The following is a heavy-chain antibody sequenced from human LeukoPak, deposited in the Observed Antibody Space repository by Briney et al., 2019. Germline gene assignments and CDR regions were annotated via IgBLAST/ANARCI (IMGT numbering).Heavy chain of an antibody. Sequence: SETLSLTCAVSGGSICSDSYYWGWIRQHPGKGLEWIGSIYYSGSTYYNPSLKSRLTISKDTSKNQFSLKLSSVTAADTAVYFCASSSNVDQFDIWGQGTMVTVSS. CDR1: GGSICSDSYY. J-gene: IGHJ3*02. D-gene: IGHD4-11*01. V-gene: IGHV4-31*11. CDR3: ASSSNVDQFDI. CDR2: IYYSGST.